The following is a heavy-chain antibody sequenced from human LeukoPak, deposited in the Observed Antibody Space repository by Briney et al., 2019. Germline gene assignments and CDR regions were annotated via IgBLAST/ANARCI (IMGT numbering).Heavy chain of an antibody. CDR2: ISYDGGNE. D-gene: IGHD2-2*01. CDR1: GFTLSSCD. J-gene: IGHJ4*02. CDR3: AKEFSSHFDY. Sequence: GGSLRLSCAASGFTLSSCDMHWVRQAPGKGLEWVAVISYDGGNEYYADSVKGRFTISRDNSKNTLYLQMNSLRAEDTAAYYCAKEFSSHFDYWGQGTLVTVSS. V-gene: IGHV3-30*18.